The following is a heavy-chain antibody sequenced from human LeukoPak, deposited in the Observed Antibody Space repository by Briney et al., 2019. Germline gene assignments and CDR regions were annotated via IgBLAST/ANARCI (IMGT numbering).Heavy chain of an antibody. Sequence: PWGSLRPSCAASRFTFSSYSMNWVRQVPGKGLECVSSISSSSSYIYYADSVKGRFTISRDNAKNSLYLQMNSLRAEDTAVYYCARDRRYSSGGTAFDIWGQGTMVTVSS. CDR1: RFTFSSYS. V-gene: IGHV3-21*01. CDR3: ARDRRYSSGGTAFDI. J-gene: IGHJ3*02. CDR2: ISSSSSYI. D-gene: IGHD6-19*01.